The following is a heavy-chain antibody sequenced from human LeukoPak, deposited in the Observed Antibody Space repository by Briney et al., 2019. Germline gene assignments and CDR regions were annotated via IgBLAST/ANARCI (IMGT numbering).Heavy chain of an antibody. CDR1: GFTFSNYA. CDR3: AREAGDDYYDSSGYYHDY. J-gene: IGHJ4*02. V-gene: IGHV3-23*01. D-gene: IGHD3-22*01. Sequence: GGSLRLSCTASGFTFSNYAMGWVRQAPEKGMEWVSTFTGRGTNTYYADSVKGRFTISRDNAKNTLYLQMNSLRAEDTAVYYCAREAGDDYYDSSGYYHDYWGQGTLVTVSS. CDR2: FTGRGTNT.